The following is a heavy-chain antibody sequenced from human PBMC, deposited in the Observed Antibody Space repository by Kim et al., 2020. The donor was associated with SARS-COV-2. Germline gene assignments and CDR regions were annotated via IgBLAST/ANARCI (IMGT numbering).Heavy chain of an antibody. V-gene: IGHV3-30*04. CDR2: ISYDGSNK. CDR1: GFTFSSYA. J-gene: IGHJ4*02. D-gene: IGHD4-17*01. CDR3: ARDDSYGAVDY. Sequence: GGSLRLSCAASGFTFSSYAMHWVRQAPGKGLEWVAVISYDGSNKYYADSVKGRFTISRDNSKNTLYLQMNSLRAEDTAVYYCARDDSYGAVDYWGQGTLVTVSS.